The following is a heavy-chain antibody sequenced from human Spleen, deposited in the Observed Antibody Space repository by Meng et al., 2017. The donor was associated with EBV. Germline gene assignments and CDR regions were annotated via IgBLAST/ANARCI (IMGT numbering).Heavy chain of an antibody. CDR3: SRDLVGSDDD. V-gene: IGHV3-74*01. CDR2: TNEDGRIT. CDR1: GFSFSRYW. Sequence: EVQLVESGGTLVQPGGSLRLSCAASGFSFSRYWMHRVRQVPGKGLVWVSRTNEDGRITNYADSVKGRFTISRDNTKNTLYLQMNSLRAEDTAVYFCSRDLVGSDDDWGQGTLVTVSS. D-gene: IGHD6-25*01. J-gene: IGHJ4*02.